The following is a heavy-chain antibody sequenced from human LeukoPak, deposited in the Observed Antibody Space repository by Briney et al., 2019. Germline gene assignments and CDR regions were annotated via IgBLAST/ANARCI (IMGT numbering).Heavy chain of an antibody. CDR1: GGSISSYY. Sequence: SETLSLTCTVSGGSISSYYWSWIPQPPGKGLEWIGYIYYSGSTNYNPSLKSRVTISVDTSKNQFPLKLSSVTAADTGVYYCARDRVALDYWGQGTLVTVSS. CDR2: IYYSGST. V-gene: IGHV4-59*01. D-gene: IGHD2-15*01. J-gene: IGHJ4*02. CDR3: ARDRVALDY.